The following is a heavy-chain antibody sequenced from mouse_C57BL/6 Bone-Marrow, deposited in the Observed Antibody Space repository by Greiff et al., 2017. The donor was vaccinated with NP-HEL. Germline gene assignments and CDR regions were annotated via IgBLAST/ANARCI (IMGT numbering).Heavy chain of an antibody. CDR2: ISNGGGST. CDR1: GFTFSDYY. V-gene: IGHV5-12*01. J-gene: IGHJ2*01. D-gene: IGHD1-1*01. Sequence: EVQLVESGGGLVQPGGSLKLSCAASGFTFSDYYMYWVRQTPAKRLEWVAYISNGGGSTYYPDTVKGRFTISRDNAKNTLYLQMSRLKSEDTAMYYCARRLYYGSSYYCDYWGQGTTLTVSS. CDR3: ARRLYYGSSYYCDY.